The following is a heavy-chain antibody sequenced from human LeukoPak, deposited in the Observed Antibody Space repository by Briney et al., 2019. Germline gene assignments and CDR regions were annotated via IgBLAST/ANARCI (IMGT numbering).Heavy chain of an antibody. Sequence: SSETLSLTCTVSGGSISSYYWSWIRQPPGKGLEWIGYIYYSGSTNYNPSLKSRVTISVDTSKNQFSLKLSSVTAADTAVYYCARVPPWQWLGHFDYWGQGTLVTVSS. CDR2: IYYSGST. J-gene: IGHJ4*02. CDR3: ARVPPWQWLGHFDY. CDR1: GGSISSYY. D-gene: IGHD6-19*01. V-gene: IGHV4-59*01.